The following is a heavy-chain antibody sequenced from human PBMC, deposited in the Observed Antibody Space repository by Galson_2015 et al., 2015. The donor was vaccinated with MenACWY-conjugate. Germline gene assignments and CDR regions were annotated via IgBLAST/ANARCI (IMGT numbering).Heavy chain of an antibody. D-gene: IGHD4-23*01. CDR1: GFTFSDYY. V-gene: IGHV3-11*05. CDR2: ISSSSSYT. Sequence: SLRLSCAASGFTFSDYYMSWIRQAPGKGLEWVSYISSSSSYTNYADSVKGRFTISRDNAKNSLYLQMNSLRAEDTAVYYCARDLIPHYGGNSNDYWGQGTLVTVSS. CDR3: ARDLIPHYGGNSNDY. J-gene: IGHJ4*02.